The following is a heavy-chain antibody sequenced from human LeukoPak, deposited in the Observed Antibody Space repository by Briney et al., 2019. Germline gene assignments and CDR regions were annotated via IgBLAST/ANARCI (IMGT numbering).Heavy chain of an antibody. J-gene: IGHJ4*02. D-gene: IGHD1-26*01. V-gene: IGHV6-1*01. Sequence: SQTLSLTCVISGDSVSNNVAVWNWIRQSPSRGLEWLGRTYYRSKWHNHYAVSMGSRITISPDTSKNQFYLQLDSVTPEDTAVYYCARDAVGASLFEYWGQGTLVTVSS. CDR1: GDSVSNNVAV. CDR2: TYYRSKWHN. CDR3: ARDAVGASLFEY.